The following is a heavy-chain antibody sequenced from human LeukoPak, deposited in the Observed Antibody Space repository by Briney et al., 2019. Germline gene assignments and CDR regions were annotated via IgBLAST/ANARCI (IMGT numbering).Heavy chain of an antibody. CDR2: IYYSGST. Sequence: SETLSLTCTVSGGSISSYYWSWIRQPPGKGLEWIGYIYYSGSTNYNPSLKSRVTISVDKSKNQFSLKLSSVTAADTAVYYCARLTPRPFYGSGTYYLDFWGQGTLVTVSS. CDR1: GGSISSYY. CDR3: ARLTPRPFYGSGTYYLDF. V-gene: IGHV4-59*12. D-gene: IGHD3-10*01. J-gene: IGHJ4*02.